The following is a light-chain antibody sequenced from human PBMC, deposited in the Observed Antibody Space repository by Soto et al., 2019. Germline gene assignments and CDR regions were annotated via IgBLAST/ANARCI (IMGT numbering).Light chain of an antibody. J-gene: IGKJ5*01. V-gene: IGKV1-39*01. CDR2: AAS. Sequence: DIQMTQSPSSLSASVGYRFTITCRASQSISSYLNWYQQKPGKAPKLLIYAASSLQSGVPSRFSGSGSGTDFTLTISSLQPEDSATYYCQLSHTTLTFGQGTRREIK. CDR1: QSISSY. CDR3: QLSHTTLT.